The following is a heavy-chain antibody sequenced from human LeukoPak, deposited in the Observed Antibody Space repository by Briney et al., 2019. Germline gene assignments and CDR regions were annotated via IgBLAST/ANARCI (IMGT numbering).Heavy chain of an antibody. CDR3: ARVLRAGQELDY. CDR1: GFTFTSYW. CDR2: MKPDGSEK. V-gene: IGHV3-7*01. J-gene: IGHJ4*02. Sequence: GGSLRLSCAASGFTFTSYWMTWVRQAPGKGVEWVANMKPDGSEKNYLDSVKGRFTISRDNARNSLYLQMNSLRAEDTAVYHCARVLRAGQELDYWGQGTLVTVSS. D-gene: IGHD1-26*01.